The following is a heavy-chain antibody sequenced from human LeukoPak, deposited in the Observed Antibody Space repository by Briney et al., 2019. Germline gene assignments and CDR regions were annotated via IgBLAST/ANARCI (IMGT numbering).Heavy chain of an antibody. CDR2: IYYSGST. J-gene: IGHJ3*02. Sequence: SETLSLTCTVSGGSISSSSYYWGWIRQPPGKGLEWIGSIYYSGSTYYNPSLKSRVTISVDTSKNQFSLKLSSVTAADTAVYYCARPVRGYYPYYAFDIWGQGTMVTVSS. CDR1: GGSISSSSYY. D-gene: IGHD3-22*01. CDR3: ARPVRGYYPYYAFDI. V-gene: IGHV4-39*01.